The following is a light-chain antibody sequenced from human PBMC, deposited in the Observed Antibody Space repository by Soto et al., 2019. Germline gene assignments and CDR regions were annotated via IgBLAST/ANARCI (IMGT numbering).Light chain of an antibody. J-gene: IGKJ1*01. V-gene: IGKV1-39*01. CDR3: QQAYGAPPT. Sequence: HIAPFPTSPSPPVLERVTIPCRASQSITTYLNWYQQTLGEAPKLLIYAASRLQIGVPSRFSGSGSGTDFTLTISSLQPEDFATYYCQQAYGAPPTFGQGTKVDIK. CDR2: AAS. CDR1: QSITTY.